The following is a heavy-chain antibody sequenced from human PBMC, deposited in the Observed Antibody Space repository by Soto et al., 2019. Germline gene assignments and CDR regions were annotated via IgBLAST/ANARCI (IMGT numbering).Heavy chain of an antibody. D-gene: IGHD2-15*01. Sequence: QVQLVASGGCVVQPGRSLRLSCAASGFTFSGFAMHWVRQAPGKGLEWVAVISYDGSNKYYADSVKGRFTISRDNSKNTLYVQMNSVRAEDTAVYYCARFKGCSGGSCYSHFDYWGQGTLVTVS. CDR1: GFTFSGFA. CDR3: ARFKGCSGGSCYSHFDY. CDR2: ISYDGSNK. J-gene: IGHJ4*02. V-gene: IGHV3-30-3*01.